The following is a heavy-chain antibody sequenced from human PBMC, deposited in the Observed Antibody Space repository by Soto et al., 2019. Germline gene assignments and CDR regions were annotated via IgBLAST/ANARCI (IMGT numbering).Heavy chain of an antibody. CDR1: GFNFSDYY. V-gene: IGHV3-11*05. Sequence: QVQLVESGGGLVKPGGSLRLSCAASGFNFSDYYMSWIRQAPGKGLEWVSYISTSSTYTKYTDSVKGRFNISRDNAQNSLYLQMNSLRAEDTAVYYCASYSSGWYYFDYWGQGILVTVSS. J-gene: IGHJ4*02. CDR3: ASYSSGWYYFDY. CDR2: ISTSSTYT. D-gene: IGHD6-19*01.